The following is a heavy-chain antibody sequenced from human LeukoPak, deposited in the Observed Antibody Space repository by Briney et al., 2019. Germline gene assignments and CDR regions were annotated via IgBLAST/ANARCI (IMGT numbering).Heavy chain of an antibody. CDR3: ARFYDTSGYLDC. V-gene: IGHV3-33*01. Sequence: GGSLRLSCAASGFTFSTYGMHWVRQAPGKGLEWVAVIWYDGSNKYYADSVKGRFTISRDNSKNTLYLQLNSLRAEDTAVYYCARFYDTSGYLDCWGQGTLVTVSS. CDR1: GFTFSTYG. CDR2: IWYDGSNK. J-gene: IGHJ4*02. D-gene: IGHD3-22*01.